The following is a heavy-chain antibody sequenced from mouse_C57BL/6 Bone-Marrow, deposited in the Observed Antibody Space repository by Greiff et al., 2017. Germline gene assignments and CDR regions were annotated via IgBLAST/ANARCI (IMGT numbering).Heavy chain of an antibody. V-gene: IGHV1-52*01. J-gene: IGHJ2*01. Sequence: QVQLQQPGAELVRPGSSVKLSCKASGYTFTSYWMHWVKQRPIQGLEWIGNIDPSDSETHYNQQFKDKATLAVDKSSSTAYMQLSSLTSEDSAVYYCARKKALPNWDVDYWGQGTTLTVSS. CDR2: IDPSDSET. CDR1: GYTFTSYW. D-gene: IGHD4-1*01. CDR3: ARKKALPNWDVDY.